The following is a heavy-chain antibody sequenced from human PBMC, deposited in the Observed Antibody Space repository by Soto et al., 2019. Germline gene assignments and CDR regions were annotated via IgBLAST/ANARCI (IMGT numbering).Heavy chain of an antibody. D-gene: IGHD1-1*01. CDR3: ARTLMLQKRPYYYYGMDV. Sequence: GASVKVSCKASGYTCTVYYVHWVLQAPLQGLEWMGWINPNTGGTNYAQTFQGRVTMARDTSISTAYMELSRLRSDDTAVYYCARTLMLQKRPYYYYGMDVWGQGTTVTVSS. CDR1: GYTCTVYY. J-gene: IGHJ6*02. V-gene: IGHV1-2*03. CDR2: INPNTGGT.